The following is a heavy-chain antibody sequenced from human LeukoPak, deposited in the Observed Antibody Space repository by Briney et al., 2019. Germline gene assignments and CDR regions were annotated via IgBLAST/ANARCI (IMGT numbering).Heavy chain of an antibody. J-gene: IGHJ4*02. V-gene: IGHV3-30*04. Sequence: GGSLRLSCAASGFTFSSYAMHWVRQAPGKGLEWVAVISYDGSNKYYADSVKGRFTISRDNSKNTLYLQMNSLRAEDTAVYYCAKDGYCSGGSCYTGIDYWGQGTLVTVSS. CDR1: GFTFSSYA. D-gene: IGHD2-15*01. CDR2: ISYDGSNK. CDR3: AKDGYCSGGSCYTGIDY.